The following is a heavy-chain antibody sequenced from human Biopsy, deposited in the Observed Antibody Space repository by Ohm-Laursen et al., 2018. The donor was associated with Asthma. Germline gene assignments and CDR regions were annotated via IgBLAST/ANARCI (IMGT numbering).Heavy chain of an antibody. J-gene: IGHJ6*02. CDR2: IYYSGST. CDR3: ARDGSSVAGTPYGMDV. D-gene: IGHD6-19*01. Sequence: TLSLTCTVSGGSLRRGGYYWSWIRQHPGKGLEWIGYIYYSGSTYYNPSLKSRVTISVDTSKNQFSLKLSSVTAADTAVYYCARDGSSVAGTPYGMDVWGQGTTVTVSS. CDR1: GGSLRRGGYY. V-gene: IGHV4-31*03.